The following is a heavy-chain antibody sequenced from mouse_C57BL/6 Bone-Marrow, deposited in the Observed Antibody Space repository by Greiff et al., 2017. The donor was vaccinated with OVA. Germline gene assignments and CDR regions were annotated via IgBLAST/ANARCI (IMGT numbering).Heavy chain of an antibody. D-gene: IGHD1-1*01. CDR1: GFNIKDDY. CDR2: IDPENGDT. V-gene: IGHV14-4*01. J-gene: IGHJ4*01. CDR3: TAPYDYGSNYYAMDY. Sequence: EVQLQQSGAELVRPGASVKLSCTASGFNIKDDYMHWVKQRPEQGLEWIGWIDPENGDTEYASKFQGKATITADTSSNTAYLQLSSLTSEDTAVYYCTAPYDYGSNYYAMDYWGQGTSVTVSS.